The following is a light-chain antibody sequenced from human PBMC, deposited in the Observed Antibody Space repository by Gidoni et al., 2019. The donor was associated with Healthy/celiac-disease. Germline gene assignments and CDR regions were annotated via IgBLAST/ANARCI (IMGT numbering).Light chain of an antibody. J-gene: IGKJ4*01. CDR2: GAYGAS. V-gene: IGKV3-20*01. CDR3: QQYGSLVT. Sequence: EIVLTQSPGTLSLSPGERATLSCRASQSVSNGYLAWYQPKPGQAPRLLVYGAYGASTRATGIPDRFSGSGSRTDFTLTISRLEPEDSAVYYCQQYGSLVTFGGGTKVEIK. CDR1: QSVSNGY.